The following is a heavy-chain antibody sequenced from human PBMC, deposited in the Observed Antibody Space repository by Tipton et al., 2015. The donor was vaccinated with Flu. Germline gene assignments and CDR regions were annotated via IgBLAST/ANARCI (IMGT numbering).Heavy chain of an antibody. V-gene: IGHV3-66*02. Sequence: SLRLSCAASGFTVSSNYMSWVRQAPGKGLEWVSVIYSGGSTYYADSVKGRFTISRDNSKNTLYLHMNSLRAEDTAVYYCARSWYSSLDFDYWGQGTLVTVSS. CDR1: GFTVSSNY. J-gene: IGHJ4*02. CDR3: ARSWYSSLDFDY. D-gene: IGHD6-13*01. CDR2: IYSGGST.